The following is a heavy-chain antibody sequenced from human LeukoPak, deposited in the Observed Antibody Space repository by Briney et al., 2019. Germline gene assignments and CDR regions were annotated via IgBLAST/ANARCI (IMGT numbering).Heavy chain of an antibody. Sequence: GGSLRLSCAASEFIVSINYMTWVRQAPGKGLEWVSLIYSRGDTKYADSVKGRFTISRDNSKNTLYLQMSSLRTEDTAVYYCAKLDGGTPDRAKFDYWGQGTLVTVSS. V-gene: IGHV3-66*01. CDR2: IYSRGDT. D-gene: IGHD3-16*01. CDR1: EFIVSINY. J-gene: IGHJ4*02. CDR3: AKLDGGTPDRAKFDY.